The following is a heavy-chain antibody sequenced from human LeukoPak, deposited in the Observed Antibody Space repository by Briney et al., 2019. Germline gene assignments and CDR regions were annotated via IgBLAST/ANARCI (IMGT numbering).Heavy chain of an antibody. D-gene: IGHD5-18*01. J-gene: IGHJ2*01. CDR1: GGSISSGDYY. Sequence: SETLSLTCTVSGGSISSGDYYWSWIRQPPGKGLEWIGYIYYSGSTNYNPSLKSRVTISVDTSKNQFSLKLSSVTAADTAVYYCARGEDWRGYSYDWYFDLWGRGTLVTVSS. CDR2: IYYSGST. V-gene: IGHV4-61*08. CDR3: ARGEDWRGYSYDWYFDL.